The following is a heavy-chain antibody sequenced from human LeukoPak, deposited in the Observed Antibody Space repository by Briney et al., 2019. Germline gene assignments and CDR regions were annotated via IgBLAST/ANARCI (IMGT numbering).Heavy chain of an antibody. CDR3: ARSASLLNAFDI. J-gene: IGHJ3*02. D-gene: IGHD2-21*01. V-gene: IGHV1-18*01. CDR2: ITIYNGDT. Sequence: ASVKVSCKASGYNFISSAISWVRQAPGQGLEWMGWITIYNGDTHYAQNLRGRVSMTADTSTNTAYLKLTSLKSNDTAVYYCARSASLLNAFDIWGQGTLVTVAS. CDR1: GYNFISSA.